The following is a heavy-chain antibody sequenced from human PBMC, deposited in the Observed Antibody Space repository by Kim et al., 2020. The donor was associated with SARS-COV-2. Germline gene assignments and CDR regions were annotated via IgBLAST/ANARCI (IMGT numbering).Heavy chain of an antibody. CDR2: VSSSGST. CDR3: ARPGPCGGDCSLDSYYGMDV. CDR1: GGSISSNNYY. V-gene: IGHV4-39*01. J-gene: IGHJ6*02. D-gene: IGHD2-21*02. Sequence: SETLSLTCTVSGGSISSNNYYWGWIRQPPGKGLEWIGSVSSSGSTYYNSSLKNRVTISVDTSKNQFSLKLSFPTAADTAVYYCARPGPCGGDCSLDSYYGMDVWGQGTTVTISS.